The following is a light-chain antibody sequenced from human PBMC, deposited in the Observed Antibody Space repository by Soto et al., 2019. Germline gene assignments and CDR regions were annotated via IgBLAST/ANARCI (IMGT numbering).Light chain of an antibody. CDR2: GAS. CDR3: QQYGSSPPIT. CDR1: QSVSSSY. Sequence: EIVLTQPPGTLSLSPGERATLSCRASQSVSSSYLTWYQQKPGQAPRLLIYGASSRATGIPDRFSGSGSGTDFTLTISRLEPDDFAVYYCQQYGSSPPITFGQGTRLEMK. J-gene: IGKJ5*01. V-gene: IGKV3-20*01.